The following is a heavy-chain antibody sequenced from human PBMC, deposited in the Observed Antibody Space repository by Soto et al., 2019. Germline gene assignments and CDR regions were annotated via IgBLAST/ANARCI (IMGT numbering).Heavy chain of an antibody. CDR1: GGSISSGGYY. Sequence: PSETLSLTXTVSGGSISSGGYYWSWIRQHPGKGLEWIGYIYYSGSTYYNPSLKSRVTISVDTSKNQFSLKLSSVTAADTAVYYCARGAMVTKLHFDYWGQGTLVTVSS. D-gene: IGHD5-18*01. V-gene: IGHV4-31*02. CDR2: IYYSGST. J-gene: IGHJ4*02. CDR3: ARGAMVTKLHFDY.